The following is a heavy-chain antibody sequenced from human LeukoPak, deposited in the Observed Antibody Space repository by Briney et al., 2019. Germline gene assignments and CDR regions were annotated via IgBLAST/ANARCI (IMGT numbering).Heavy chain of an antibody. CDR1: GFTFDDYG. D-gene: IGHD2-2*01. CDR3: ARNPAKVFPAVY. CDR2: INWNGGST. J-gene: IGHJ4*02. Sequence: SGGSLRLSCAASGFTFDDYGMTWVRQTPGKGLEWVSTINWNGGSTAYADSVKGRFTISRDNAKNSLSLQMNNLRAEDTAVYYCARNPAKVFPAVYWGQGTLVTVSS. V-gene: IGHV3-20*04.